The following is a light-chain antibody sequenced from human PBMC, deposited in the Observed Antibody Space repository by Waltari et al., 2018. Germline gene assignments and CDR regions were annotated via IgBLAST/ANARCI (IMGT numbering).Light chain of an antibody. Sequence: QSALTQPRSLSGSPGQSVTIPCTGTSSDVGGSNYVYWYQQHPGKAPKLIIYDVTKRPSGVPDRFSGSKSGNTASLTISGLQAEDEADYYCCSYGGSYSFVVFGGGTKLTVL. CDR3: CSYGGSYSFVV. CDR1: SSDVGGSNY. CDR2: DVT. J-gene: IGLJ2*01. V-gene: IGLV2-11*01.